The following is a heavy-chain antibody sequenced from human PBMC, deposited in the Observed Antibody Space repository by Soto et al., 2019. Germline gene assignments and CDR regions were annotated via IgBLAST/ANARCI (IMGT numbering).Heavy chain of an antibody. CDR2: IYWDDDK. CDR3: AHTKRITIFGVVIGYGMDV. CDR1: GFSLSTSGVG. Sequence: QITLKESGPTLVKPTQTLTLTCTFSGFSLSTSGVGVGWIRQPPGKALEWLALIYWDDDKRYSPSLKSRLTITKDTCKNQVVRTRTNMDPLDTATYYCAHTKRITIFGVVIGYGMDVWGQGTTVTVSS. V-gene: IGHV2-5*02. J-gene: IGHJ6*02. D-gene: IGHD3-3*01.